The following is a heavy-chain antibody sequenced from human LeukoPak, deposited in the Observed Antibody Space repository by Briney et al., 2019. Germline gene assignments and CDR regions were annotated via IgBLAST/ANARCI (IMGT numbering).Heavy chain of an antibody. Sequence: SSETLSLTCTVSGGSISSSSYYWGWIRQPPGKGLEWIGSIYYSGSTYYNPSLKSRVTISVDTSKNQFSLKLSSVTAADTAVYYCASHWELLFYFDYWGQGTLVTVSS. CDR3: ASHWELLFYFDY. J-gene: IGHJ4*02. CDR1: GGSISSSSYY. V-gene: IGHV4-39*07. D-gene: IGHD1-26*01. CDR2: IYYSGST.